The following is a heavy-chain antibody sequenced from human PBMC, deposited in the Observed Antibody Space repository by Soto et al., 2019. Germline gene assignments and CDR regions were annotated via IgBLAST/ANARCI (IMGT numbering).Heavy chain of an antibody. V-gene: IGHV4-31*03. CDR1: GGSISSGGYY. CDR3: ARSHEGGPIRFDI. J-gene: IGHJ3*02. D-gene: IGHD2-2*02. Sequence: SETLSLTCTVSGGSISSGGYYWSWIRQHPGKGLEWIGYIYYSGSTYYNPSLKSRVTISVDTSKNQFSLKLSSVTAADTAVYYCARSHEGGPIRFDIWGQGTMVTVSS. CDR2: IYYSGST.